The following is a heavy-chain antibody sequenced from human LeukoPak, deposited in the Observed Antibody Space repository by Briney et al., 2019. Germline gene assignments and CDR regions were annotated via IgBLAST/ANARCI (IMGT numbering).Heavy chain of an antibody. J-gene: IGHJ4*02. Sequence: PSETLSLTCTVSGGTISSYYWNWIRQPPGKGLEWIGYIHYSGSTKYNPSLKSRVTMSVDTSKNQFSLKLSSATAADTAVYYCARWYSSGWAFDYWGQGTLVTVSS. D-gene: IGHD6-19*01. CDR3: ARWYSSGWAFDY. CDR2: IHYSGST. V-gene: IGHV4-59*08. CDR1: GGTISSYY.